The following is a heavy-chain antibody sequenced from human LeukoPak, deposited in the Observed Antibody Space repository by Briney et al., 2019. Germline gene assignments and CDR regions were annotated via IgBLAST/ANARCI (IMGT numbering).Heavy chain of an antibody. V-gene: IGHV1-18*01. CDR2: ISVYNGDT. J-gene: IGHJ4*02. CDR3: TRTVRIGYCTGGDCYFYFDY. Sequence: ASVKVSCKASGYTFTTYGITWVRQAPGQGLEWLGWISVYNGDTNYAQRVQDRVTMTTDTSTSTVYMELRSLRSDDTAIYYCTRTVRIGYCTGGDCYFYFDYWAREAWSPSPQ. CDR1: GYTFTTYG. D-gene: IGHD2-8*02.